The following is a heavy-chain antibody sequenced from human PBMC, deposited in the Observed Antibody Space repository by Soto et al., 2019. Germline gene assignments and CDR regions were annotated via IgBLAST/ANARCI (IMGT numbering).Heavy chain of an antibody. V-gene: IGHV1-46*01. CDR1: GYTFTSYY. Sequence: ASVKVSCKASGYTFTSYYMHWVLQAPGQGLEWMGMIKPTGGSTSYAQKFQGRVTMTRDTSTSTVYMELSSLTSEDTAVYYCARNFRDGLPSDYWGQGTLVTVPS. D-gene: IGHD5-12*01. CDR2: IKPTGGST. CDR3: ARNFRDGLPSDY. J-gene: IGHJ4*02.